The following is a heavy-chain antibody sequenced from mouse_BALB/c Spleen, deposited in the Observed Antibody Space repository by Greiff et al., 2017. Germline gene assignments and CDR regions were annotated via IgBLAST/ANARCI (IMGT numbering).Heavy chain of an antibody. CDR3: ARGGITTVVASSMDY. D-gene: IGHD1-1*01. V-gene: IGHV1S34*01. Sequence: LVKTGASVKISCKASDYSFTGYYMHWVKQSHGKSLEWIGYISCYNGATSYNQKFKGKATFTVDTSSSTAYMQFNSLTSEDSAVYYCARGGITTVVASSMDYWGQGTSVTVSS. CDR1: DYSFTGYY. CDR2: ISCYNGAT. J-gene: IGHJ4*01.